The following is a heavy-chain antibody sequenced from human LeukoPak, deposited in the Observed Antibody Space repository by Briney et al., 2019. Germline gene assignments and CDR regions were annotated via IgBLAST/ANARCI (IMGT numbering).Heavy chain of an antibody. V-gene: IGHV4-39*07. CDR2: IYYSGSA. D-gene: IGHD5-18*01. CDR3: ASRDTATGLD. CDR1: GDSISSSSSGYY. Sequence: SETLSLTCTVSGDSISSSSSGYYWGWIRQPPGEGLEWIGSIYYSGSAYYNPSLKSRVTISVDTSKNQFSLKLSSVTAADTAVYYCASRDTATGLDWGQGTLVTVSS. J-gene: IGHJ4*02.